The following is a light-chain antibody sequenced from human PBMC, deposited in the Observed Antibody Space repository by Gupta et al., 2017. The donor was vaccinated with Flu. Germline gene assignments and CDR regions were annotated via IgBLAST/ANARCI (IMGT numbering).Light chain of an antibody. J-gene: IGLJ3*02. CDR2: EVS. Sequence: VTISCTGTSSDSGGYNYVSWYQQHPGKAPKVIIYEVSKRPSGVPERFSGSKSGNTASLTVSGLQAEEEADYYCSSYAGSNTLGVFGGGTKLTVL. CDR3: SSYAGSNTLGV. V-gene: IGLV2-8*01. CDR1: SSDSGGYNY.